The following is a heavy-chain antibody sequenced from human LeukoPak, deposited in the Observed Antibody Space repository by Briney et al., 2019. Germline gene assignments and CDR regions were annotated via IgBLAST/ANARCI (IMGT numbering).Heavy chain of an antibody. CDR2: MNPNSGNT. D-gene: IGHD6-19*01. Sequence: ASVKVSCKASGYTFTGYYMHWVRQAPGQGLEWMGWMNPNSGNTGYAQKFQGRVTITRNTSISTAYMELSSLRSEDTAVYYCARATHASSGWYYYYYYYYMDVWGKGTTVTVSS. J-gene: IGHJ6*03. CDR3: ARATHASSGWYYYYYYYYMDV. CDR1: GYTFTGYY. V-gene: IGHV1-8*03.